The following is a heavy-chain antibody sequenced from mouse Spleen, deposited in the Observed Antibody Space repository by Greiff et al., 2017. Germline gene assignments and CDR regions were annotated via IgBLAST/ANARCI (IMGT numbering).Heavy chain of an antibody. CDR2: INPSSGYT. Sequence: VQLQQSGAELARPGASVKMSCKASGYTFTSYTMHWVKQRPGQGLEWIGYINPSSGYTNYNQKFKDKATLTADKSSSTAYMQLSSLTSEDSAVYYCASGGSYWYFDVWGAGTTVTVSS. J-gene: IGHJ1*01. CDR3: ASGGSYWYFDV. CDR1: GYTFTSYT. V-gene: IGHV1-4*01.